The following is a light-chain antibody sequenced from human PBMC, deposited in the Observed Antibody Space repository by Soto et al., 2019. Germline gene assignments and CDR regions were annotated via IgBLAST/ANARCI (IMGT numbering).Light chain of an antibody. CDR3: QQYHSWVT. CDR1: QSISNW. V-gene: IGKV1-5*03. J-gene: IGKJ5*01. Sequence: DIQMTQSPSTLSASVGDRVSITCRASQSISNWLAWYQQKPGKAPKLLIYKASSLESGVPSRFSGSGSGTEFTLTISSLRPDDFATYYCQQYHSWVTFGQGTRLEI. CDR2: KAS.